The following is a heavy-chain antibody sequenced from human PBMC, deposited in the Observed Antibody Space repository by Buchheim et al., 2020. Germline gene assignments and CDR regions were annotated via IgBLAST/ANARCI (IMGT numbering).Heavy chain of an antibody. J-gene: IGHJ4*02. Sequence: EVQLVESGGGLVQPGGSLRLSCAASGFTFSSYWMSWVRQAPGKGLEWVANIKQDGSEKYYVDSVQGRFTISRDNAKKPLFMQMNSLRAEDTAVYYCARDRGMVRGVSDYWGQGTL. D-gene: IGHD3-10*01. CDR3: ARDRGMVRGVSDY. CDR2: IKQDGSEK. V-gene: IGHV3-7*01. CDR1: GFTFSSYW.